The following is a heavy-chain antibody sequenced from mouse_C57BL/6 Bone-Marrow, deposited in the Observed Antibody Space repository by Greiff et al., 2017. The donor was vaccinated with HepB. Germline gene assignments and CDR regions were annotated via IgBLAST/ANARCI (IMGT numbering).Heavy chain of an antibody. J-gene: IGHJ3*01. CDR3: ARGDYSNYPWFAY. Sequence: QVQLKESGAELARPGASVKLSCKASGYTFTSYGISWVKQRTGQGLEWIGEIYPRSGNTYYNEKFKGKATLTADKSSSTAYMELRSLTSEDSAVYFCARGDYSNYPWFAYWGQGTLVTVSA. D-gene: IGHD2-5*01. CDR2: IYPRSGNT. CDR1: GYTFTSYG. V-gene: IGHV1-81*01.